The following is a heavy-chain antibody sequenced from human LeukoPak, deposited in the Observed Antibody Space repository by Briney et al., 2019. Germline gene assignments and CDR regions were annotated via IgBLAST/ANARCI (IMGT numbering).Heavy chain of an antibody. CDR1: GYTFTSYG. J-gene: IGHJ6*02. D-gene: IGHD6-13*01. V-gene: IGHV1-18*01. CDR2: ISVYNGNT. CDR3: ARGVADPHYYYYGMDV. Sequence: ASVTVSFKSSGYTFTSYGISWVRQAPGQGLEGMGWISVYNGNTNYAQKLQGRVTMTTDTSTSTAYMELSSLRSEDTAVYYCARGVADPHYYYYGMDVWGQGTTVTVSS.